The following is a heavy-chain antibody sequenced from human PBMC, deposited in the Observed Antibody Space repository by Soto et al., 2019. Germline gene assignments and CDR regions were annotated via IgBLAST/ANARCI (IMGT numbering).Heavy chain of an antibody. V-gene: IGHV1-69*12. J-gene: IGHJ6*02. CDR2: IIPIFGTA. CDR3: ARHSLRVRATTSYYYYGMDV. Sequence: QVQLVQSGAEVKKPGSSVKVSCKASGGTFSSYAISWVRQAPGQGLEWMGGIIPIFGTANYARKFQGRVTITADESTSTGYMELSRLRSEDTAVYDCARHSLRVRATTSYYYYGMDVWGQGTTVTVSS. CDR1: GGTFSSYA. D-gene: IGHD1-26*01.